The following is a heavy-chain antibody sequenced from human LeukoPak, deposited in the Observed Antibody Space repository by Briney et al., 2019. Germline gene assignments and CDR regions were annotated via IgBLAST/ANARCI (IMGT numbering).Heavy chain of an antibody. CDR1: GFTFSSYA. Sequence: GGSLRLSCAASGFTFSSYAMSWVRQAPGKGLEWVSAISGSGGSTYYADSVKGRFTISRDNSKNTLYLQMNSLRAEDTAVYYCAKGLLLWFGESYFDYRGQGTLVTVSS. CDR3: AKGLLLWFGESYFDY. CDR2: ISGSGGST. V-gene: IGHV3-23*01. J-gene: IGHJ4*02. D-gene: IGHD3-10*01.